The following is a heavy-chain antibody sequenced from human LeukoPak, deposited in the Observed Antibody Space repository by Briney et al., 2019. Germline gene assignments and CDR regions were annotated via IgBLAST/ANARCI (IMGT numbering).Heavy chain of an antibody. CDR3: ARGQRLQRRNFDY. J-gene: IGHJ4*02. V-gene: IGHV4-59*08. D-gene: IGHD1-1*01. CDR2: IYYSGST. CDR1: GGSISSYY. Sequence: PSETLSLTCTVSGGSISSYYWSWIRQPPGKGLEWIGYIYYSGSTNYNPSLKSRVTISVDTSKNQFSLKLSSVTAADTAVYYCARGQRLQRRNFDYWGQGTLVTVSS.